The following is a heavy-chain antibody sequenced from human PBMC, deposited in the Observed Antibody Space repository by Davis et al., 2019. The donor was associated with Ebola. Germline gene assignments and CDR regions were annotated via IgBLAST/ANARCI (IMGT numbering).Heavy chain of an antibody. V-gene: IGHV3-30*04. CDR1: GFTFSNYA. J-gene: IGHJ4*02. Sequence: PGGSLRLSCAASGFTFSNYAMHWVRQAPGRGLEWVAVVSHSEREKFYADSVKGRFTISRDNSENTLYLQMNRLTADDTAVYYCARAVFHEVLDYWGQGTPVTVSS. CDR2: VSHSEREK. CDR3: ARAVFHEVLDY. D-gene: IGHD3-3*01.